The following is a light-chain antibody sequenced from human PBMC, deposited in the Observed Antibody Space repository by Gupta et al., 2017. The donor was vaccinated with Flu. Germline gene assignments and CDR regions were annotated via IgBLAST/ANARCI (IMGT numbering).Light chain of an antibody. CDR1: QGISSW. V-gene: IGKV1D-16*01. Sequence: DIQLTQSPSSLSASVGDRVTITCRASQGISSWLAWFQQKPEQAPKTLIYEASSLQSGVPSRFSGSGSGTEFTLTISSLQPEDFATYYCQQYHNDPLTCGGGTKVEIK. CDR2: EAS. J-gene: IGKJ4*01. CDR3: QQYHNDPLT.